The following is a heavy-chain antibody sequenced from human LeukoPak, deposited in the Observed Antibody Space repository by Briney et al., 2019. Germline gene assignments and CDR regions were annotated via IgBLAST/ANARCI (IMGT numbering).Heavy chain of an antibody. CDR3: ARSPFDYYDSSGYSDFDY. CDR1: GFTFSDYY. Sequence: GGSLRLSCAASGFTFSDYYMSWIRQAPGKGLEWVSYISSRGSTIYYADSVKGRFTISRDNAKNSLYLQMNSLRAEDTAVYYCARSPFDYYDSSGYSDFDYWGQGTLVTVSS. J-gene: IGHJ4*02. V-gene: IGHV3-11*01. CDR2: ISSRGSTI. D-gene: IGHD3-22*01.